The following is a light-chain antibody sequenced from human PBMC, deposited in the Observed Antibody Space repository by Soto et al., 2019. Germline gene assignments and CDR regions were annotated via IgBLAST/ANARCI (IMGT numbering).Light chain of an antibody. V-gene: IGLV2-23*01. CDR3: CSYAGSSTYV. J-gene: IGLJ1*01. CDR2: EGS. CDR1: SSDVGSYNL. Sequence: QSALTQPASVSGSPGQSITISCTGTSSDVGSYNLVSWYQQHPGKAPKLMIYEGSTRPSGVSNRFSGSKSGNTASLTISGSQAEAEADYYCCSYAGSSTYVFGSGTKVTVL.